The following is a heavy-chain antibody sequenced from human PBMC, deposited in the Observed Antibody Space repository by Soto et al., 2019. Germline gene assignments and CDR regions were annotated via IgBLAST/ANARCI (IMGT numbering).Heavy chain of an antibody. CDR1: GYTFSSYD. CDR2: MNPNSGNT. J-gene: IGHJ4*02. CDR3: ARGRHRVGAFLAIF. D-gene: IGHD1-26*01. Sequence: QVQLVQSGAEVKKPGASVMVSCKASGYTFSSYDINWVRQATGQGLEWMGWMNPNSGNTGYAQKFQGRVTMTRDTSMNTAYMELSSLRSDDTAVYYCARGRHRVGAFLAIFWGQGTLVTVSS. V-gene: IGHV1-8*01.